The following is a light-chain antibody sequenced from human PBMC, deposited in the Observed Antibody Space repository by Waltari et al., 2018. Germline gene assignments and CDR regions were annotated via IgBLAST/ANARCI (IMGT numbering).Light chain of an antibody. V-gene: IGLV2-14*03. CDR2: DVT. J-gene: IGLJ2*01. CDR1: TSDVGTYNY. Sequence: QSALTQPASVSGSPGQSITISCTGTTSDVGTYNYFSWYQQRPGKAPKLIIYDVTKRPSGVSNRFSGSKSGNTASLTISGLQAEDEADYYCSSYTSSTTSVVFGGGTKVTVL. CDR3: SSYTSSTTSVV.